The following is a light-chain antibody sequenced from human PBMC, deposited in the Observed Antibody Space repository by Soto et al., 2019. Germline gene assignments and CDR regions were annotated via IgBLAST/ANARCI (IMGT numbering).Light chain of an antibody. CDR3: QQYGSSPPVT. CDR2: GAS. Sequence: EIVLTQSPGTLSLSPGKRATLSCRASQSVSSSYLAWYQQKPGQAPRPLIYGASGRATGIPDRFSGSGSGTDFTLTISRLEPEDFAVYYCQQYGSSPPVTFGQGTRLEIK. V-gene: IGKV3-20*01. J-gene: IGKJ5*01. CDR1: QSVSSSY.